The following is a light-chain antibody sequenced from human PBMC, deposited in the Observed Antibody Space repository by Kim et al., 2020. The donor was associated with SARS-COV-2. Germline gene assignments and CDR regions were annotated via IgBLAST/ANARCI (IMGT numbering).Light chain of an antibody. Sequence: EIVMTQSPATLSVSPGERATLSCRASQSINTYLAWYQLKPGQAPRLLIYGASTRATGIPARFSGSGSGTEFTLTISSLQSEDFAVYYCQQYNNWWTFGQGTKVEVK. CDR2: GAS. CDR1: QSINTY. CDR3: QQYNNWWT. V-gene: IGKV3-15*01. J-gene: IGKJ1*01.